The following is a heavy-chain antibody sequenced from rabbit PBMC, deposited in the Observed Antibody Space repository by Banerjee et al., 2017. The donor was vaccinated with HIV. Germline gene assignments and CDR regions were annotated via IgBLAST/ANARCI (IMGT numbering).Heavy chain of an antibody. J-gene: IGHJ4*01. CDR3: ARDVAGVIGWNFNL. Sequence: QEQLEESGGDLVKPEGSLTLTCTASGFSFSSRYWICWVRQAPGKGLERLACINTSSGTTVYPSWAKGRFTISKTASTTVTLQMTSVTAADTATYFCARDVAGVIGWNFNLWGQGTLGTVS. V-gene: IGHV1S45*01. CDR2: INTSSGTT. D-gene: IGHD1-1*01. CDR1: GFSFSSRYW.